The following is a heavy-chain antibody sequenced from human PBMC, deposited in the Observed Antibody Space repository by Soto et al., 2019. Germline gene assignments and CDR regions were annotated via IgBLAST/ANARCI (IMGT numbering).Heavy chain of an antibody. V-gene: IGHV1-2*04. D-gene: IGHD5-18*01. CDR1: GYTSTGYY. J-gene: IGHJ3*02. CDR2: INPNSGGT. Sequence: ASVKVSCKASGYTSTGYYMHWVRQAPGQGLEWMGWINPNSGGTNYAQKFQGWVTMTRDTSISTAYMELSRLRSDDTAVYYCARSGIQLWFFDAFDIWGQGTMVTVSS. CDR3: ARSGIQLWFFDAFDI.